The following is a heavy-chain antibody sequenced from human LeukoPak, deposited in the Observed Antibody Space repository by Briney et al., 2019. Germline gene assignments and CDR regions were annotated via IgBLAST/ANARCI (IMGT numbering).Heavy chain of an antibody. V-gene: IGHV1-46*01. CDR2: INPSGGST. CDR1: GYTFTSYY. D-gene: IGHD4-17*01. J-gene: IGHJ5*02. Sequence: GASVKVSCKASGYTFTSYYMHWVRQAPGQGLEWMGIINPSGGSTSYAQKFQGRVTMTRDTSTSTVYVELSSLRSEDTAVYYCARVSGDYGLSDDPWGQGTLVTVSS. CDR3: ARVSGDYGLSDDP.